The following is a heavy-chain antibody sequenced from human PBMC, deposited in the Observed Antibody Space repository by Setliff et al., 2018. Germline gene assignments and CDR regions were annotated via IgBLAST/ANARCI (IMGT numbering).Heavy chain of an antibody. CDR3: AKDLRIILPRDDAFDI. CDR2: ISGSGGST. Sequence: GSLRLSCAASGFTFSSYAMSWVRQAPGKGLEWVSAISGSGGSTYYADSVTGRFTISRDNSKNTLYLQMNSLRAEDTAVYYCAKDLRIILPRDDAFDIWGQGTMVTVSS. V-gene: IGHV3-23*01. J-gene: IGHJ3*02. CDR1: GFTFSSYA. D-gene: IGHD2-15*01.